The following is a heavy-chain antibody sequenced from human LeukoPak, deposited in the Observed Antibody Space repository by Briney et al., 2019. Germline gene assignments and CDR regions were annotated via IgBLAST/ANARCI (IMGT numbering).Heavy chain of an antibody. J-gene: IGHJ4*02. V-gene: IGHV3-48*03. CDR2: ISSSGSTI. D-gene: IGHD3-10*01. CDR1: GFTFSSYE. Sequence: PGGSLRLSCAASGFTFSSYEMNWVRQAPGKGLEWVSYISSSGSTIYYADSVKGRFTISRDNAKNSLYLQMNSLRAEDTAVYYCARDYGSGSYGVVDYWGQGTLVTVSS. CDR3: ARDYGSGSYGVVDY.